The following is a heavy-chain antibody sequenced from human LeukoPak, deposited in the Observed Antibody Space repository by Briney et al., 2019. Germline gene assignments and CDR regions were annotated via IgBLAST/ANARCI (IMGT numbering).Heavy chain of an antibody. V-gene: IGHV3-9*01. CDR2: ISWNSGSI. D-gene: IGHD5-18*01. Sequence: GGSLRLSCAASGFTIDDYAMHWVRQAPGKGLEWVSGISWNSGSIGYADSVKGRFTISRDNAKHSLYLQMNSLRAEDTALYYCAKGYSYGYTTFSDYWGQGTLVTVSS. CDR1: GFTIDDYA. J-gene: IGHJ4*02. CDR3: AKGYSYGYTTFSDY.